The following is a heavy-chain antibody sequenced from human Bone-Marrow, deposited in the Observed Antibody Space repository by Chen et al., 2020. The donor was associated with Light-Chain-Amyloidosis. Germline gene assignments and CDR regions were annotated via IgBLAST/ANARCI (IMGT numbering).Heavy chain of an antibody. CDR1: VFTFSSYT. Sequence: EVQLVESGGGVVKPGGSLRLSCVASVFTFSSYTMNWVRQTPGRGLEWVSSISRSSSHIYYADSMRGRFTISRDNAKNSLYLQMNNLRAEDTAVYYCARGGSYYYFDYWGQGILVTVSS. D-gene: IGHD1-26*01. J-gene: IGHJ4*02. V-gene: IGHV3-21*01. CDR2: ISRSSSHI. CDR3: ARGGSYYYFDY.